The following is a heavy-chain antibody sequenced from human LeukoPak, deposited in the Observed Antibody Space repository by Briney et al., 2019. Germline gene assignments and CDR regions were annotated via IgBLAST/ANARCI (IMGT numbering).Heavy chain of an antibody. D-gene: IGHD3-3*01. CDR2: ISGSGGST. Sequence: GGSLRLSCAASGFTFSSYAMSWVRQAPGKGLEWVSGISGSGGSTYYADSVKGRITISRDNSKNTLYLQMNSLRAEDTAVYYCAKEGTTIFVPGMDVWGQGTTVTVSS. V-gene: IGHV3-23*01. CDR3: AKEGTTIFVPGMDV. CDR1: GFTFSSYA. J-gene: IGHJ6*02.